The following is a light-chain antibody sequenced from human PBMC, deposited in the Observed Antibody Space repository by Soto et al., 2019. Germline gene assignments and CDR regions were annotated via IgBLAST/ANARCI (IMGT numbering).Light chain of an antibody. CDR1: QSISDT. CDR2: GAS. J-gene: IGKJ1*01. CDR3: QQYNNWPWT. V-gene: IGKV3-15*01. Sequence: EIVLTQSKATLSVSPGRRATLSCGASQSISDTLAWYQQKPGQAPRLLIYGASTRAPGFPARFSGSGSGTDFTLTISSLQSEDFAVYDCQQYNNWPWTFGQGTKVDIK.